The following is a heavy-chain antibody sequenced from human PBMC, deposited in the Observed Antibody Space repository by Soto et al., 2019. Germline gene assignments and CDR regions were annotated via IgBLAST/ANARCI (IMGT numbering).Heavy chain of an antibody. D-gene: IGHD2-2*01. CDR2: VYYSGSS. V-gene: IGHV4-31*03. CDR3: AKLSCTSSTCYFPGWFDP. Sequence: SETLSLTCTVSGDSISCGASFWSWIRHPPGKGLEWIANVYYSGSSYYNPSLKSRLTISVDTTKNQFSLQLKSMTAADTAVYYCAKLSCTSSTCYFPGWFDPWGQGTLVTVS. J-gene: IGHJ5*02. CDR1: GDSISCGASF.